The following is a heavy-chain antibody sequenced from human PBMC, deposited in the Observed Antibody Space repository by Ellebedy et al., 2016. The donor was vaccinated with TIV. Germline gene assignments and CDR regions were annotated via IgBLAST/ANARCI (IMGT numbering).Heavy chain of an antibody. V-gene: IGHV4-34*01. D-gene: IGHD4-17*01. Sequence: MPSETLSLTCAVYGGSFSGYYWSWIRQPPGKGLEWIGEINHSGSTNYNPSLKSRVTISVDTSKNQFSLKLSSVTAADTAVYYCARQYSGTVTINWYFDLWGRGTLVTVSS. J-gene: IGHJ2*01. CDR2: INHSGST. CDR1: GGSFSGYY. CDR3: ARQYSGTVTINWYFDL.